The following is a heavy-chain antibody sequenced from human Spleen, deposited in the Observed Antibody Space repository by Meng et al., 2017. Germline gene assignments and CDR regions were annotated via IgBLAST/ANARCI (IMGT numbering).Heavy chain of an antibody. D-gene: IGHD6-19*01. CDR2: ISGSGGST. CDR3: AKRDSSGWYIIDY. CDR1: GFTFSSYS. V-gene: IGHV3-23*01. J-gene: IGHJ4*02. Sequence: GGSLRLSCAASGFTFSSYSMNWVRQAPGKGLEWVSAISGSGGSTYYADSVKGRFTISRDNSKNTLYLQMNSLRAEDTAVYYCAKRDSSGWYIIDYWGQGTLVTVSS.